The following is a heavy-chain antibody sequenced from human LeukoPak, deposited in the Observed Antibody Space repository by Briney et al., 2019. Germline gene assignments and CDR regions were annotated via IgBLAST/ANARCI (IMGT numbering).Heavy chain of an antibody. CDR2: IKQDASEK. Sequence: PRGSLRLSCADPGFTLRRDRLRWVRQAPEKGLEWVANIKQDASEKYYVDSVKGRFTISRDNAKNALYLEMNSLRVDDTAVYYCARVAPRFLYESSGYIFEYWGQGTLVTVSS. J-gene: IGHJ4*02. D-gene: IGHD3-22*01. V-gene: IGHV3-7*04. CDR3: ARVAPRFLYESSGYIFEY. CDR1: GFTLRRDR.